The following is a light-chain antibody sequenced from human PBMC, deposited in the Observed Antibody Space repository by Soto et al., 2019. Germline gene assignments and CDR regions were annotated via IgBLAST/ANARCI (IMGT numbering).Light chain of an antibody. CDR3: HQYGISPLT. V-gene: IGKV3-20*01. CDR2: GAS. CDR1: QSVSSSY. Sequence: EIVLTQSPGTLSLSPGERATLSCRASQSVSSSYLAWYQQKPGQAPRLLIFGASNSATGIPDRFTGSGSGTDFTLTISRLEPEDFAVYYCHQYGISPLTFGGGTKVEVK. J-gene: IGKJ4*01.